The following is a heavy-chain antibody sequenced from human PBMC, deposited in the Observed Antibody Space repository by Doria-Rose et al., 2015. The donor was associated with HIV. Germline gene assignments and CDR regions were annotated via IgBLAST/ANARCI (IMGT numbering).Heavy chain of an antibody. V-gene: IGHV3-7*01. Sequence: GRGLEWVANINQDGNEKYYVDSVKGRFTISRDNAKNSLYLLMNSLRAEDTAIFYCARDRSDYASPPDHYDSSGYFDFWGQGTLVT. D-gene: IGHD3-22*01. J-gene: IGHJ4*02. CDR3: ARDRSDYASPPDHYDSSGYFDF. CDR2: INQDGNEK.